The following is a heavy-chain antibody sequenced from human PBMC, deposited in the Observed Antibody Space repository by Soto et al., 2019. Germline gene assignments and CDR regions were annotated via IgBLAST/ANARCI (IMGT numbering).Heavy chain of an antibody. CDR3: TTVPEWLLYGGLGYYYYYGMDV. D-gene: IGHD3-3*01. Sequence: GGSLRLSCAASGFTFSNAWMNWVRQAPGKGLEWVGRIKSKTDGGTTDYAAPVKGRFTISRDDSKNTLYLQMNSLKTEDTAVYYCTTVPEWLLYGGLGYYYYYGMDVWGQGTTVTVSS. V-gene: IGHV3-15*07. CDR1: GFTFSNAW. CDR2: IKSKTDGGTT. J-gene: IGHJ6*02.